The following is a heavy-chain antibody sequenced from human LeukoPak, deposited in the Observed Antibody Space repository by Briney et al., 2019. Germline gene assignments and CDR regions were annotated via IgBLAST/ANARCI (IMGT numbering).Heavy chain of an antibody. CDR3: ARGDYYGSGGDY. D-gene: IGHD3-10*01. J-gene: IGHJ4*02. CDR2: IYTSGST. CDR1: GGSISSGSYY. Sequence: SETLSLTCTVSGGSISSGSYYWSWIRQPAGKGLEWIGRIYTSGSTNYNPSPKSRVTISVDTSKNQFSLKLSSVTAADTAVYYCARGDYYGSGGDYWGQGTLVTVSS. V-gene: IGHV4-61*02.